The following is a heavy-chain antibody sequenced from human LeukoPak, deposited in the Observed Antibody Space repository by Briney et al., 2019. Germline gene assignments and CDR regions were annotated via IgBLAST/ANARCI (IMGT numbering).Heavy chain of an antibody. V-gene: IGHV3-7*01. J-gene: IGHJ6*02. CDR2: IKQDGYEK. CDR3: ARVAYGDLLYYYYGMDV. CDR1: GFTFSGYW. Sequence: GGSLRLSCAASGFTFSGYWMSWVRQTPEKGLEWVANIKQDGYEKYYVDSVKGRFTISRDNAKNSLYLQMNSLRAEDTAVYYCARVAYGDLLYYYYGMDVWGQGTTVTVSS. D-gene: IGHD4-17*01.